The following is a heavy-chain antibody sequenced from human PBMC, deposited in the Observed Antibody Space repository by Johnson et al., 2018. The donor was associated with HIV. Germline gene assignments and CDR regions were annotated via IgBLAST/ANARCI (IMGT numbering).Heavy chain of an antibody. CDR3: ASLGGSYSLDI. Sequence: QVQLVESGGGVVQPGRSLRLSCAASGFTFSSYGMHWVRQAPGKGLEWVSVIYSGGSTYYPDSVKGRFTISRDNSKNTLYLQMNSLRAEDTAVYYCASLGGSYSLDIWGQGTMVTVSS. J-gene: IGHJ3*02. D-gene: IGHD1-26*01. CDR2: IYSGGST. CDR1: GFTFSSYG. V-gene: IGHV3-NL1*01.